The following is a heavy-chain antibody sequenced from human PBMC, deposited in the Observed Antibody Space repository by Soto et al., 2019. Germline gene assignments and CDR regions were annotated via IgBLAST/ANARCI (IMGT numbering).Heavy chain of an antibody. J-gene: IGHJ3*02. CDR2: ISAYNGNT. CDR1: GYTFTSYG. V-gene: IGHV1-18*01. CDR3: AREHSGYEHDAFDI. Sequence: ASVKVSCKASGYTFTSYGISWVRQAPGQGLEWMGWISAYNGNTNYAQKLQGRVTVTADKSTSTAYMELSSLRSEDTAVYYCAREHSGYEHDAFDIWGQGTMVTVSS. D-gene: IGHD5-12*01.